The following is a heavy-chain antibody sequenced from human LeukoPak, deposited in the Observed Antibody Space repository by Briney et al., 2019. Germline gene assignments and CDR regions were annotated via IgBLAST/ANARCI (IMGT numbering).Heavy chain of an antibody. V-gene: IGHV4-4*09. CDR3: ARHNPPPTGFCSGTSCFMSGSQYFYMDV. Sequence: SETLSLTCTVSGGSINGYFWSWIRQPQGKGPEWIGYIYSTGTTNYSPSLSSRVTISVDTSKNQLSLNLRFVTATDTAVYHCARHNPPPTGFCSGTSCFMSGSQYFYMDVWGKGTSVTVS. CDR2: IYSTGTT. J-gene: IGHJ6*03. CDR1: GGSINGYF. D-gene: IGHD2-2*01.